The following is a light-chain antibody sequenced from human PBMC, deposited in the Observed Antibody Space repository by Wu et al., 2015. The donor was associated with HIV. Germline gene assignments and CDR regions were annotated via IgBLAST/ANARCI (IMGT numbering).Light chain of an antibody. CDR3: QHNYGTPG. CDR1: QNINIY. Sequence: DIQMTQSPSSLSASLGDRVTITCRASQNINIYLNWYQQKPGKAPNLLIFGASSLQSGVPSRFSGSGSGTDFTLTISNLQSEDFGTYYCQHNYGTPGFGQGTKLDIK. J-gene: IGKJ2*03. V-gene: IGKV1-39*01. CDR2: GAS.